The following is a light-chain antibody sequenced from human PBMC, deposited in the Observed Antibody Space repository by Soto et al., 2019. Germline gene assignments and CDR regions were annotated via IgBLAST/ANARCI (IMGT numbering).Light chain of an antibody. CDR1: SSDVGGYKY. Sequence: QSVLTQPASVSGSIGQSITISCTGTSSDVGGYKYVSWYQHHPGKAPKLMIYEVSDRPSGISYRFSGSKSGNTASLTISGLQAEDEADYYCSSYTSASTYVFGTATKVTVL. CDR2: EVS. V-gene: IGLV2-14*01. CDR3: SSYTSASTYV. J-gene: IGLJ1*01.